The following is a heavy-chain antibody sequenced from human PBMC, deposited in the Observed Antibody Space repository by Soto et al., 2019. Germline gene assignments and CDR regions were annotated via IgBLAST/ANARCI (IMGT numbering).Heavy chain of an antibody. V-gene: IGHV3-9*01. CDR1: GFTFDDYA. Sequence: EVQLVESGGGLVQPGRSLRLSCAAAGFTFDDYAMHWVRQVPGEGLEWVSGISWNSGRLDYADSVKGRFTVSRDNAKNSLYLQMNSLRPEDSALYFCVKDLGGSHWAGHFDSWGQGTLVTVSS. D-gene: IGHD1-26*01. CDR3: VKDLGGSHWAGHFDS. J-gene: IGHJ4*02. CDR2: ISWNSGRL.